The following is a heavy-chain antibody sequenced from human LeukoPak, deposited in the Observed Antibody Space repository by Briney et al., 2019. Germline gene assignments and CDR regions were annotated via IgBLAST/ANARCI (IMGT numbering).Heavy chain of an antibody. CDR2: ISYDGSNK. CDR3: ARDSLLGDFHFDY. CDR1: GFTFSGYG. V-gene: IGHV3-30*03. D-gene: IGHD3-16*01. J-gene: IGHJ4*02. Sequence: GGSLRLSCAASGFTFSGYGMHWVRQAPGKGLEWVAVISYDGSNKYYADSVKGRFTISRDNSKNTLYLQMNSLRAEDTAVYYCARDSLLGDFHFDYWGQGTLVTVSS.